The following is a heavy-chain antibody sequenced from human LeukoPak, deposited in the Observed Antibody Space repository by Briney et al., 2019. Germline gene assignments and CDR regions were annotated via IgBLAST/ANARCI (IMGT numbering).Heavy chain of an antibody. CDR3: AKVGLITGMGV. Sequence: PGGSLRLSCAASGFTLSSNAMSWVRQAPGEGLEWVSAISGSGGSTYYADSVKGRFSISRDNSKDTLYLQMNSLRAEDTAVYYCAKVGLITGMGVWGQGTTVTVSS. CDR2: ISGSGGST. V-gene: IGHV3-23*01. CDR1: GFTLSSNA. J-gene: IGHJ6*02. D-gene: IGHD3-22*01.